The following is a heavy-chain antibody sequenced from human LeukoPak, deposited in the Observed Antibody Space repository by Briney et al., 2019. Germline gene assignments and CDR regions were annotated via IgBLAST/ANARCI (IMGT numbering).Heavy chain of an antibody. CDR3: AGAPGYSRPYYFDY. CDR1: GFTFSSYS. J-gene: IGHJ4*02. V-gene: IGHV3-21*01. Sequence: GGSLRLSCAASGFTFSSYSMNWVRQAPGKGLEWVSSISSSSSYIYYADSVKGRFTISRDNAKNSLYLQMNSLRAEDTAVYYCAGAPGYSRPYYFDYWGQGTLVTVSS. D-gene: IGHD6-13*01. CDR2: ISSSSSYI.